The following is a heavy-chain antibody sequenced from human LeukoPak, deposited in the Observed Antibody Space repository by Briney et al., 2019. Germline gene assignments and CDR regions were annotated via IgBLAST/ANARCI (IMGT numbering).Heavy chain of an antibody. CDR1: GFTFSSYG. D-gene: IGHD3-10*01. CDR2: IRYDGSNK. J-gene: IGHJ6*02. CDR3: AKFAGYGSGSYPSQDYYYYGMDV. Sequence: PGGSLRLSCAASGFTFSSYGMHWVRQAPGKGLEWVAFIRYDGSNKYYADSVKGRFTISRDNSMNTLYLQMNSLRAEDTAVYYCAKFAGYGSGSYPSQDYYYYGMDVWGQGTTVTVSS. V-gene: IGHV3-30*02.